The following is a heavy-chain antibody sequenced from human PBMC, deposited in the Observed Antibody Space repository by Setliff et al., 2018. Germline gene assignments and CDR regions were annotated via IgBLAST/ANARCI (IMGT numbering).Heavy chain of an antibody. CDR1: GDPISSGSYY. V-gene: IGHV4-61*09. Sequence: LTCTVSGDPISSGSYYWTWIRQPAGKGLEWIGHFHTGGSTNYNRSLRSRVSISVDTSKNQFSLKLSSVTAADTATYYCARAGPTVTFFRVLVISWWDPWGQGSLVTVSS. J-gene: IGHJ5*02. CDR2: FHTGGST. CDR3: ARAGPTVTFFRVLVISWWDP. D-gene: IGHD3-3*01.